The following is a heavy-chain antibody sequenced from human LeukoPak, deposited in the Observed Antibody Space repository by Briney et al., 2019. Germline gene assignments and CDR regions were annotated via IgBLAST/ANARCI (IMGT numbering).Heavy chain of an antibody. CDR2: IIPILGIA. CDR3: ASSDPGYCSGGSCYLFDY. V-gene: IGHV1-69*04. Sequence: SVEVSCKASGGTFSSYAISWVRQAPGQGLEWMGRIIPILGIANYAQKFQGRVTITADKSTSTAYMELSSLRSEDTAVYYCASSDPGYCSGGSCYLFDYWGQGTLVTVSS. D-gene: IGHD2-15*01. CDR1: GGTFSSYA. J-gene: IGHJ4*02.